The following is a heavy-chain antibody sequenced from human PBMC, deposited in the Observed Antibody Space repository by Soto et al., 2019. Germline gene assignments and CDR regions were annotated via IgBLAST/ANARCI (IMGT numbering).Heavy chain of an antibody. CDR3: ARDQAVYGMDV. Sequence: SETLSLTCTVSGGSISSYYWSWIRQPPGKGLEWIGYIYYSGSTNYNPSLKSRVTISVDTSKNQFSLKLSSVTTADTAVYYCARDQAVYGMDVWGQGTTVTVSS. CDR1: GGSISSYY. V-gene: IGHV4-59*01. CDR2: IYYSGST. J-gene: IGHJ6*02.